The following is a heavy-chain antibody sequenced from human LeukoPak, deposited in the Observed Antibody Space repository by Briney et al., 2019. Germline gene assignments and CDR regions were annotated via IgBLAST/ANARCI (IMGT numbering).Heavy chain of an antibody. CDR2: IYYSGST. J-gene: IGHJ4*02. CDR3: ARAPLGTNYFDY. V-gene: IGHV4-39*01. CDR1: GGSISSSSYY. Sequence: SETLSLTCTVSGGSISSSSYYWGWIRQPPGKGLEWIGSIYYSGSTYYNPSLKSRVTISVDTSKTQFSLKLSSVTAADTAVYYCARAPLGTNYFDYWGQGTLVTVSS. D-gene: IGHD3-16*01.